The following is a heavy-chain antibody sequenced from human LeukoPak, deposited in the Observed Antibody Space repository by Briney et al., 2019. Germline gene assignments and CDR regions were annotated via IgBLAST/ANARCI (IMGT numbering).Heavy chain of an antibody. J-gene: IGHJ6*04. V-gene: IGHV3-74*01. Sequence: GGSLRLSCAASGFTFSSYWMHWVRQAPGKGLVWVSRINSDGSSTSYADSVKGRFTISRDNAKNTLYLQMNSLRAEDTAVYYCARGEPYYYYYGMDVWGKGTTATVSS. CDR3: ARGEPYYYYYGMDV. CDR2: INSDGSST. CDR1: GFTFSSYW. D-gene: IGHD1-14*01.